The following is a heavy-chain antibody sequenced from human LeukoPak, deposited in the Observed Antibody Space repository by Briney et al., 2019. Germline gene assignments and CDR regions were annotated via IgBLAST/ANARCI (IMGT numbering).Heavy chain of an antibody. CDR1: GGSISSYY. Sequence: SETLSLTCTVSGGSISSYYWSWIRQPAGKGLEWIGRIYTSGSTNYNPSLKSRVTMSVDTSKNQFSLKLSSVTAADTAVYNCARSQYDFWSGDFDSNWFDPWGQGTLVTVSS. V-gene: IGHV4-4*07. D-gene: IGHD3-3*01. CDR2: IYTSGST. CDR3: ARSQYDFWSGDFDSNWFDP. J-gene: IGHJ5*02.